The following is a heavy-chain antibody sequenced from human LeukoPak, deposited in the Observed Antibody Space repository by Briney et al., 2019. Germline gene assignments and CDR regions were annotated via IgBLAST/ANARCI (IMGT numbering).Heavy chain of an antibody. Sequence: PGRSLRLSCAASGFTFSSYAMHWVRQAPGKGLEWVAVISYDGSNKYYADSVKGRFTISRDNSKNTLYLQMNSLRAEDTAVYYCARSTYYYDSSGYPFDYWGQGTLVTVSS. CDR1: GFTFSSYA. D-gene: IGHD3-22*01. CDR2: ISYDGSNK. J-gene: IGHJ4*02. V-gene: IGHV3-30*14. CDR3: ARSTYYYDSSGYPFDY.